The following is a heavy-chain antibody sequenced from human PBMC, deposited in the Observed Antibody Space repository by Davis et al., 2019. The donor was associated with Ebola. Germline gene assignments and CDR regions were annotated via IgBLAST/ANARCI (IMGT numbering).Heavy chain of an antibody. CDR3: ARNLWDFWSGYYVGSSDFDY. D-gene: IGHD3-3*01. J-gene: IGHJ4*02. Sequence: GESLKISCAASGFTFSSYSMNWVRQAPGKGLEWVSSISSSSSYIYYADSVKGRFTISRDNAKNSLYLQMNSLRAEDTAVYYCARNLWDFWSGYYVGSSDFDYWGQGTLVTVSS. V-gene: IGHV3-21*01. CDR1: GFTFSSYS. CDR2: ISSSSSYI.